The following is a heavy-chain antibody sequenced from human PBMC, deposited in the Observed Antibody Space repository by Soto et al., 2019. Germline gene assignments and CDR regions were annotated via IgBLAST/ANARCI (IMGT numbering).Heavy chain of an antibody. Sequence: PSETLSLTCTVSGDSISSDGYHWSWIRQSPGTGLEWIGYIYNGGRTFYRPSLESRINMSLDATKNSYSLRLTSVTAADTAVYYCARAPVGMDSINFFDHWGQGILVTVS. CDR3: ARAPVGMDSINFFDH. CDR2: IYNGGRT. J-gene: IGHJ4*02. D-gene: IGHD2-8*01. V-gene: IGHV4-30-4*01. CDR1: GDSISSDGYH.